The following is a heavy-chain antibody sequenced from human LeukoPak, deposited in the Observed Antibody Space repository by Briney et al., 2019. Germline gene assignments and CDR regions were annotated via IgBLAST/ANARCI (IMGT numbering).Heavy chain of an antibody. CDR1: GFTVRNNY. Sequence: HSGGSLRLSCEASGFTVRNNYMTWARQAPGKGLEWVSVIYSGGGTYYAGSVKDRFTISRDNSKNTLFLQMNSLRVEDSAVYYCTRVFAYSYGDFDNWGQGTLVAVSP. CDR3: TRVFAYSYGDFDN. D-gene: IGHD2-21*01. CDR2: IYSGGGT. J-gene: IGHJ4*02. V-gene: IGHV3-66*01.